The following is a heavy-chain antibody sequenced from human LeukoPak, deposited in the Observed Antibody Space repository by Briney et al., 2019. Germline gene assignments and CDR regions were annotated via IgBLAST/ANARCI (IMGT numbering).Heavy chain of an antibody. V-gene: IGHV3-15*01. J-gene: IGHJ4*02. D-gene: IGHD4-17*01. CDR1: GFTFINAW. CDR2: IKSKTDGGTT. CDR3: STDRGVTTIDY. Sequence: GGCLRLSCAAAGFTFINAWMSWVRQAPGKGLEWDGRIKSKTDGGTTDYAAPVKGRFTISRDDSKNRLYLQMNSLKTEDTAVYYCSTDRGVTTIDYWGQGTLVTVSS.